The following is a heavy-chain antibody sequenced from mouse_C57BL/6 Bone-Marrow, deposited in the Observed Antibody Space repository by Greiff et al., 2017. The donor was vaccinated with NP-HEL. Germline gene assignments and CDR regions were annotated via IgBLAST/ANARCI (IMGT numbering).Heavy chain of an antibody. CDR1: GFSLTSYG. CDR2: IWSGGST. J-gene: IGHJ1*03. V-gene: IGHV2-2*01. Sequence: VQGVESGPGLVQPSQSLSITCTVSGFSLTSYGVHWVRQSPGKGLEWLGVIWSGGSTDYNAAFISRLSISKDNSKSQVFFKMNSLQADDTAIYYCASYYGSSYGWYFDVWGTGTTVTVSS. CDR3: ASYYGSSYGWYFDV. D-gene: IGHD1-1*01.